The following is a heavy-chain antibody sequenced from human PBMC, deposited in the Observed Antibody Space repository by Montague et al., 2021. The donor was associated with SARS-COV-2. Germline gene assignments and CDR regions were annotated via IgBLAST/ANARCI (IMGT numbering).Heavy chain of an antibody. CDR2: IYDSGST. D-gene: IGHD4-17*01. V-gene: IGHV4-59*02. CDR3: ARENTVTTFGGPYYIDS. J-gene: IGHJ4*02. Sequence: SETLSLTCIVSGSSVRSYYWSWIRQPPGKGLEWIGYIYDSGSTNYNPSLKSRVTISVDTSNNQFSLKLSSVTAADTAVYYCARENTVTTFGGPYYIDSWGQGTLVTVSA. CDR1: GSSVRSYY.